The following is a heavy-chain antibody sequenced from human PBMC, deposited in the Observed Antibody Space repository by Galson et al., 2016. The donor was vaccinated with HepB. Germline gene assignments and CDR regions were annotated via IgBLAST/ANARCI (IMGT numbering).Heavy chain of an antibody. CDR2: ISPDGTQI. D-gene: IGHD5-12*01. Sequence: SLRLSCAASRFTFSTSWMAWVRQAPGKGLEWVANISPDGTQINYVDSVKGRFAISRDNAKNSLYLQMNSLRVEDTAVYFCTRDRAYSCFDYWGQGTPVTVSS. J-gene: IGHJ4*02. CDR3: TRDRAYSCFDY. V-gene: IGHV3-7*01. CDR1: RFTFSTSW.